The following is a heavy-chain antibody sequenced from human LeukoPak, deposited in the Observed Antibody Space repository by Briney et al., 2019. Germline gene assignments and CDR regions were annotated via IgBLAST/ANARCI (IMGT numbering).Heavy chain of an antibody. J-gene: IGHJ5*02. CDR1: GYAFASYG. V-gene: IGHV1-18*01. CDR3: ARDGLAHGNDYGDYSFVSRGNWFDP. D-gene: IGHD4-17*01. Sequence: ASVKVSCKASGYAFASYGISWVRQAPGQGPEWMGWISPYNGNTNYAQKLQGRVTMTTDTSTSTAYMELRSLRSDDTAVYYCARDGLAHGNDYGDYSFVSRGNWFDPWGQGTLVTVSS. CDR2: ISPYNGNT.